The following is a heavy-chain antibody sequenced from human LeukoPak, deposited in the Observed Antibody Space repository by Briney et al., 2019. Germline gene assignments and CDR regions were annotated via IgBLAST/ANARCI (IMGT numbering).Heavy chain of an antibody. D-gene: IGHD5-24*01. CDR2: ISGSGA. Sequence: GGSLRLSCAASGLIFSSYAMSWVRQAPGKGLEWVSGISGSGAYYADSVKGRFTISRDNSQTTLYLQMNSLRAEDTALYYCAKWLRVATTFFDYWGQGTLVTVSS. CDR3: AKWLRVATTFFDY. J-gene: IGHJ4*02. V-gene: IGHV3-23*01. CDR1: GLIFSSYA.